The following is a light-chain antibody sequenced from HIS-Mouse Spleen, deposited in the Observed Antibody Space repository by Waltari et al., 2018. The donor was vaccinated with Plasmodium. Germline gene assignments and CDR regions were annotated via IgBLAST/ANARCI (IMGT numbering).Light chain of an antibody. CDR2: EDS. V-gene: IGLV3-10*01. CDR1: ALPQKY. Sequence: SYELTQPPSVSVSPGPTARINCSGDALPQKYAYWYQQKSRQAPVLVIYEDSKRPSGNPERFSGSSSGTMATLTISGAQVEDEADYYCYSTDSSGNHRVFGGGTKLTVL. CDR3: YSTDSSGNHRV. J-gene: IGLJ3*02.